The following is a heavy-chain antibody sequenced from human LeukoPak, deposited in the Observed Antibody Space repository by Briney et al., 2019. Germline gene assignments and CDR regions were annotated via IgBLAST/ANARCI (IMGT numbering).Heavy chain of an antibody. CDR1: GFTFSSYA. V-gene: IGHV3-23*01. D-gene: IGHD2-21*02. CDR2: ISGSGGST. J-gene: IGHJ3*02. Sequence: PGGSLRLSCAASGFTFSSYAMSWVRQAPGKGLEWVSTISGSGGSTYYADSVKGRFTISRDNSKNTLYLQMNSLRAEDTALYYCAKDRDAYCGGDCYSDDAFDIWGQGTMVTVSS. CDR3: AKDRDAYCGGDCYSDDAFDI.